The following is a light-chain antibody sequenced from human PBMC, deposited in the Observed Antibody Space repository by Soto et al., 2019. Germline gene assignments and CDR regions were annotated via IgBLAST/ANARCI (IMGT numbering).Light chain of an antibody. Sequence: ELTQPPSVSVSPGQTASITCSGDKLGDKYVCWYHQKPGQSPVLVIYQDSKRPSGIPERFSGSNSGNTATLTISGTQPMDEADYYCQAWDRSTGVFGTGTKVTVL. CDR1: KLGDKY. V-gene: IGLV3-1*01. CDR3: QAWDRSTGV. J-gene: IGLJ1*01. CDR2: QDS.